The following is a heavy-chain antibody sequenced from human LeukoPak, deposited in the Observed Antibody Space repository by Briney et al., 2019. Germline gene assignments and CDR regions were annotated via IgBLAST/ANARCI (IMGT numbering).Heavy chain of an antibody. Sequence: GGSLRLXCAASGFTFSSYGMHWVRRAPGKGLEWVAFIRYDGSNKYYADSVKGRFTISRDNSKNTLYLQMNSLRAEDTAVYYCAKGAYCSSTSCYARSAEYFQHWGQGTLVTVSS. CDR1: GFTFSSYG. D-gene: IGHD2-2*01. CDR2: IRYDGSNK. J-gene: IGHJ1*01. CDR3: AKGAYCSSTSCYARSAEYFQH. V-gene: IGHV3-30*02.